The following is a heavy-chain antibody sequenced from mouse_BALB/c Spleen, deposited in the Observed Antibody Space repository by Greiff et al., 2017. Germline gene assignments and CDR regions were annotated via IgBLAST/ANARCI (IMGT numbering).Heavy chain of an antibody. CDR1: GFTFSSFG. Sequence: EVNLVESGGGLVQPGGSRKLSCAASGFTFSSFGMHWVRQAPEKGLEWVAYISSGSSTIYYADTVKGRFTISRDNPKNTLFLQMTSLRSEDTAMYYCARSGDDYAGRGFAYWGQGTLVTVSA. J-gene: IGHJ3*01. D-gene: IGHD2-4*01. CDR2: ISSGSSTI. V-gene: IGHV5-17*02. CDR3: ARSGDDYAGRGFAY.